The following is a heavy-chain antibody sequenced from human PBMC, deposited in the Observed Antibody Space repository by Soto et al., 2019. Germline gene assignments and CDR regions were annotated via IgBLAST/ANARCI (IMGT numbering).Heavy chain of an antibody. J-gene: IGHJ3*02. CDR3: TLANCSGGSCYPAFDI. Sequence: EVQLVESGGGLVQPGGSLKLSCAASGFTFSGSAIHWVRQASGKGLEWVVRIRSKVNNYATAFAASVKGRFTISRDDPKNTAHLQMNSLKTEDTAVYYCTLANCSGGSCYPAFDIWGQGTMVTFSS. V-gene: IGHV3-73*01. CDR1: GFTFSGSA. CDR2: IRSKVNNYAT. D-gene: IGHD2-15*01.